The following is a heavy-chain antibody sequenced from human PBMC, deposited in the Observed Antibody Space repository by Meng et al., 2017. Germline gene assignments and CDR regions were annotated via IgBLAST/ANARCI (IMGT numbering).Heavy chain of an antibody. CDR3: ERASIAVAADLDY. CDR2: IWYDGSNK. CDR1: GFTFSSYG. V-gene: IGHV3-30*19. Sequence: GESLKISCAASGFTFSSYGMHWVRQAPGKGLEWVAVIWYDGSNKYYADSVKGRFTISRDNSKNTLYLQMNSLRAEDKAVYYCERASIAVAADLDYWGQGTLVTVSS. D-gene: IGHD6-19*01. J-gene: IGHJ4*02.